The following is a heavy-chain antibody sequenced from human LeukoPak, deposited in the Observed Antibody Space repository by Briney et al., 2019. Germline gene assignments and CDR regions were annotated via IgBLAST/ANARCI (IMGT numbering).Heavy chain of an antibody. J-gene: IGHJ6*02. D-gene: IGHD2-15*01. V-gene: IGHV1-46*01. CDR1: GYTFTSYY. CDR2: INPSGGST. CDR3: ARGRQYCSGGSCYFYYNYGMDV. Sequence: ASVKVSCKASGYTFTSYYMHWVRQAPGQGLEWMGIINPSGGSTSYAQKFQGRVTMTRDTSISTVNMELRRLRSDDTAVYYCARGRQYCSGGSCYFYYNYGMDVWGQGTTVTVSS.